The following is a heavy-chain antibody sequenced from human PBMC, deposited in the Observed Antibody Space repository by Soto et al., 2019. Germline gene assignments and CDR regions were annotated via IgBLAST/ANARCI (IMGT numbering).Heavy chain of an antibody. CDR1: GFTFRNYA. CDR2: ITGTGSST. Sequence: LLESGGGLVQPGESLKLSCAVSGFTFRNYAMSWVRQAPGKGLEWVAGITGTGSSTSYSDSVRGRFTISRDNSKNTLYLLMNSLRAEDTAVYWCAKTPNSRLLNSWGQGALVTVSS. V-gene: IGHV3-23*01. CDR3: AKTPNSRLLNS. D-gene: IGHD3-9*01. J-gene: IGHJ4*02.